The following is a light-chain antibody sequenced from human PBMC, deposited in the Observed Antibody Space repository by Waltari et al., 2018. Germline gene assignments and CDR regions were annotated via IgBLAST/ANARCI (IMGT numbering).Light chain of an antibody. CDR2: DAS. Sequence: DIVLTQSPGTLSLSPGEGATLSCRASQSVSSSSLAWYQPKPGQAPRLLIHDASSRATGIPDRFSGSGSGTDFTLTIDRLEPEDFAVYYCQQYGRSWNTFGQGTKLEI. V-gene: IGKV3-20*01. J-gene: IGKJ2*01. CDR3: QQYGRSWNT. CDR1: QSVSSSS.